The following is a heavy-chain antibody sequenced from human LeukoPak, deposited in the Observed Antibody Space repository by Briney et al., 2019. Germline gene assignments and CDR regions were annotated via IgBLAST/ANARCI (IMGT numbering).Heavy chain of an antibody. D-gene: IGHD1-26*01. CDR2: INADNGKT. Sequence: PGRSLRLSCAASGVIFSTYAFHWVRQAPGQRPEWMGWINADNGKTEYSQKLQGRVSITRDTSATTAYMELSSLRSEDTAVYYCARDFQWEPKAKGYYFDYWGQGTLVTVSS. CDR3: ARDFQWEPKAKGYYFDY. CDR1: GVIFSTYA. J-gene: IGHJ4*02. V-gene: IGHV1-3*01.